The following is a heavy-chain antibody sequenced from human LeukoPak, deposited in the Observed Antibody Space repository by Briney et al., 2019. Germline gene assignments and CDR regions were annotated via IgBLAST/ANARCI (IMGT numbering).Heavy chain of an antibody. V-gene: IGHV3-20*01. Sequence: GGSLRLSCEASGFTFDDYGMSWVRQAPGKGLEWVSGINWNGGSTGYADSVKGRFTISRDNAKNSLYLQMNSLRAEDTALYHCARVDSGSYGAFDIWGQGTMVTVSS. CDR1: GFTFDDYG. D-gene: IGHD1-26*01. CDR2: INWNGGST. J-gene: IGHJ3*02. CDR3: ARVDSGSYGAFDI.